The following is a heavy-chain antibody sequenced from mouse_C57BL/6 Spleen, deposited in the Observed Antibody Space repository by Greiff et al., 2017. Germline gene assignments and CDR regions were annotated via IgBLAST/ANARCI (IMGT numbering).Heavy chain of an antibody. J-gene: IGHJ2*01. V-gene: IGHV1-19*01. CDR1: GYTFTDYY. D-gene: IGHD2-3*01. CDR3: AREDGYPDY. CDR2: INPYNGGT. Sequence: VQLQQSGPVLVKPGASVKMSCKASGYTFTDYYMNWVKQSHGKSLEWIGVINPYNGGTSYNQKFKGKATLTVDKSSSTAYMELNSLTSEDSAVYYCAREDGYPDYWGQGTTLTVSS.